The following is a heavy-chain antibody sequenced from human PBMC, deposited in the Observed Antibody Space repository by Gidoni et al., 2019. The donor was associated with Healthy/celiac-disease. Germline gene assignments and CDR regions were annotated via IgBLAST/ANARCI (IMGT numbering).Heavy chain of an antibody. J-gene: IGHJ4*02. CDR1: GGPISSSSYY. V-gene: IGHV4-39*01. D-gene: IGHD5-12*01. Sequence: QLQLQESGPGLVKPSETLSLTCTVSGGPISSSSYYWGWIRQPPGKGLEWIGSIYYSGSTYYNPSLKSRVTISVDTSKNQFSLKLSSVTAADTAVYYCARRVSRDGYNPFDYWGQGTLVTVSS. CDR2: IYYSGST. CDR3: ARRVSRDGYNPFDY.